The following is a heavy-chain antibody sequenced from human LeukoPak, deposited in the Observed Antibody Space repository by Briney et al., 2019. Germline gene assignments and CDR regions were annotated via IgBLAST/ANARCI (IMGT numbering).Heavy chain of an antibody. J-gene: IGHJ4*02. V-gene: IGHV3-23*01. CDR1: GYTFSNFA. CDR2: ISDSGGGT. D-gene: IGHD3-16*01. CDR3: AKVGVGWVAFEY. Sequence: ASVRVSCKASGYTFSNFAMSWVRQAPGKGLQWVSAISDSGGGTFYADSVKGRFTISRDNSKNTLYLQMNSLRAEDTAVYYCAKVGVGWVAFEYWGQGTLVTVSS.